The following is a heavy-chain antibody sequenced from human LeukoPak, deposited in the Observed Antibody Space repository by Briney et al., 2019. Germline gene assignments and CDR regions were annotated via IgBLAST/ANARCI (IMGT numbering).Heavy chain of an antibody. D-gene: IGHD1-26*01. J-gene: IGHJ4*02. CDR2: IISDGSST. Sequence: GGSLRLSCAASGFTFSRFWMHWVRQAPGKGLAWVSRIISDGSSTTSADSVKGRFTSSRDNAKNTLYLQMNSLRAEDTAVYYCARELGATFDYWGQGTLVTVSS. V-gene: IGHV3-74*03. CDR3: ARELGATFDY. CDR1: GFTFSRFW.